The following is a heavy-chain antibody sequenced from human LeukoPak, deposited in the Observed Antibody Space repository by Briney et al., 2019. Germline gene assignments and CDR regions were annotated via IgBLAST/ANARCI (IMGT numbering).Heavy chain of an antibody. CDR1: GFTFSSYS. Sequence: PGGSLRLSCAASGFTFSSYSMNWVRQAPGKGLEWVSYISSSSSTIYYADSVKGRFTISRDNAKNSLYLQMNSLRAEDTAVYYCAKDHCSSTSCYAPTDYWGQGTLVTVSS. CDR2: ISSSSSTI. J-gene: IGHJ4*02. D-gene: IGHD2-2*01. CDR3: AKDHCSSTSCYAPTDY. V-gene: IGHV3-48*04.